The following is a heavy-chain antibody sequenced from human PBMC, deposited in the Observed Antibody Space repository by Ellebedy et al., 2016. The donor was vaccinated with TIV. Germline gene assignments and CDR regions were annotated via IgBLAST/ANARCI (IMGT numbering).Heavy chain of an antibody. V-gene: IGHV3-74*01. CDR3: VRGTNDWPVTDY. CDR1: GFPFSSYW. CDR2: IDNTGRTS. D-gene: IGHD3-9*01. J-gene: IGHJ4*02. Sequence: GESLKIPCAASGFPFSSYWTHWVRQASGKGLMSVSRIDNTGRTSSYADSVKGRFTISRDDAKNILYLQMSSLAAEDTAVYYCVRGTNDWPVTDYWGQGTLVTVSS.